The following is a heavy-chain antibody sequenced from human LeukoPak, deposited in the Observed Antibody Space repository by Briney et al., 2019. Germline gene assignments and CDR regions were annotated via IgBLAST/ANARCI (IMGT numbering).Heavy chain of an antibody. CDR1: GGSISSSSYY. V-gene: IGHV4-39*07. D-gene: IGHD5-24*01. CDR3: ARDNLRGYNRAFDY. J-gene: IGHJ4*02. CDR2: MYYSGST. Sequence: PSETLSLTCTVSGGSISSSSYYWAWIRQPPGKGLEWIGSMYYSGSTYYNPSLKSRVTISVDTSKNQFSLKLSSVTAADTAVYYCARDNLRGYNRAFDYWGQGTLVTVSS.